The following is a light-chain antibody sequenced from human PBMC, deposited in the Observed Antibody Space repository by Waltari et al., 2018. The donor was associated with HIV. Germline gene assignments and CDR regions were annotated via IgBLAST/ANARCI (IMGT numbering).Light chain of an antibody. Sequence: EIVLTQSPGTLSLSPGERATLSCRASQSVTSSYLAWYQQKPGQAPRLLIYGASSRATGIPDRFSCSGSGTDFTLTSSRLEREDFAVYYCQQYGSSPGTFGQGTKVEIK. V-gene: IGKV3-20*01. CDR1: QSVTSSY. CDR2: GAS. J-gene: IGKJ1*01. CDR3: QQYGSSPGT.